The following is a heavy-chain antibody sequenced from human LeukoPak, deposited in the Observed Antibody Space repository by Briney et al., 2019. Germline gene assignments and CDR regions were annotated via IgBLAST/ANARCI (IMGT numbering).Heavy chain of an antibody. CDR1: GYTFTGYY. D-gene: IGHD2-2*01. CDR3: ARGQYCSSTSCFPDY. J-gene: IGHJ4*02. CDR2: INPNSGGT. V-gene: IGHV1-2*04. Sequence: ASVKVSCKASGYTFTGYYMHWVRQAPGQGLEWMGWINPNSGGTNYAQKFQGWVTMTRDTSISTAYMEPSRLRSDDTAVYYCARGQYCSSTSCFPDYWGQGTLVTVSS.